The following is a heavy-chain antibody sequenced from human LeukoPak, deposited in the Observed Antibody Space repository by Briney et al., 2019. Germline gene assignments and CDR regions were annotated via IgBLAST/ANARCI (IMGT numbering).Heavy chain of an antibody. V-gene: IGHV1-69*13. J-gene: IGHJ5*02. D-gene: IGHD5-18*01. CDR3: ARVTHTELSTWFDP. Sequence: ASVKVSCKASGGTFNNYAINWVRQAPGQGLEWLGGIIPIFGSSNYAQKFQGRVTITADESTTTAYMELSSLRSEDTAVYYCARVTHTELSTWFDPWGQGTLVTVSS. CDR2: IIPIFGSS. CDR1: GGTFNNYA.